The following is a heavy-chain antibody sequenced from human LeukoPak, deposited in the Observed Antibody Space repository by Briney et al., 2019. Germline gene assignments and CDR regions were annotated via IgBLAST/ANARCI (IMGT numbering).Heavy chain of an antibody. CDR2: IWYDGSNK. CDR3: ARDPYYYDSSDYYLDY. J-gene: IGHJ4*02. Sequence: GGSLRLSCAASGFTFSSYGMHWVRQAPGKGLEWVAVIWYDGSNKYYADSVKGRFTISRDNSKNTLYLQMSSLRAEDTAVYYCARDPYYYDSSDYYLDYWGQGTLVTVSS. CDR1: GFTFSSYG. D-gene: IGHD3-22*01. V-gene: IGHV3-33*01.